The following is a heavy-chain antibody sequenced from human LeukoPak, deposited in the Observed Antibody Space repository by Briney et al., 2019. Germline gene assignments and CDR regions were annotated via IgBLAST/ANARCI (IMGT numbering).Heavy chain of an antibody. D-gene: IGHD6-6*01. V-gene: IGHV1-2*02. CDR1: GYTFTGYY. CDR2: INPNSGGT. J-gene: IGHJ4*02. Sequence: ASVKVSCKASGYTFTGYYMHWVRQAPGQGLEWMGWINPNSGGTNYAQKFQGRATMTRDTSISTAYMELSRLRSDDTAVYYCARDTGDPADSSSFSYWGQGTLVTVSS. CDR3: ARDTGDPADSSSFSY.